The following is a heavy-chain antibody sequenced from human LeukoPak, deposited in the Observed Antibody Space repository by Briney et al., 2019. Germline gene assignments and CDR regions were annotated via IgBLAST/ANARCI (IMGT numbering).Heavy chain of an antibody. Sequence: ASVKASCKPSGSPFTSYGTSWWHQAPGQGLKWLGWISAYNGNTNYAQKLQGRVTMTTDTSTSTAYMELRSLRSDDTAVYYCARDLGYYDSSGYSWGQGTLVTVSS. V-gene: IGHV1-18*01. CDR3: ARDLGYYDSSGYS. D-gene: IGHD3-22*01. J-gene: IGHJ4*02. CDR1: GSPFTSYG. CDR2: ISAYNGNT.